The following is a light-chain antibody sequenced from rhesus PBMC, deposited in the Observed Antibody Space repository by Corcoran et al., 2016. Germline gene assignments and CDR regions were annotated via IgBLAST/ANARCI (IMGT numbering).Light chain of an antibody. V-gene: IGKV3-35*01. CDR1: SNISTTY. CDR2: RTS. J-gene: IGKJ1*01. Sequence: EIVLTQSPTSMAVSPGERVTISCPANSNISTTYLHWYQQNPGFPPRLLVYRTSIRPSGGPGRFSGSGSGTSYTIKSSSMEAEDAANDYCHQGNTIPPTFGQGTKVEIK. CDR3: HQGNTIPPT.